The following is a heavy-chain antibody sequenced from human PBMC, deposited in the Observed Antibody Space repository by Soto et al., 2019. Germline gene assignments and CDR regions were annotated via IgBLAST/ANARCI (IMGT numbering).Heavy chain of an antibody. V-gene: IGHV4-39*01. CDR1: GGSISSSSYY. D-gene: IGHD5-12*01. CDR2: IYYSGST. CDR3: ARRQLATMTFDY. J-gene: IGHJ4*02. Sequence: SETLSLTCTVSGGSISSSSYYWGWIRQPPGKELEWIGSIYYSGSTYYNPSLKSRVTISVDTSKNQFSLKLSSVTAADTAVYYCARRQLATMTFDYWGQGTLVTVSS.